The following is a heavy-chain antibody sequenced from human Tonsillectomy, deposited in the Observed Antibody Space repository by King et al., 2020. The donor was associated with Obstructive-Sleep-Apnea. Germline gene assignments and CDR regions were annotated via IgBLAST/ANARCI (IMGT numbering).Heavy chain of an antibody. J-gene: IGHJ4*02. D-gene: IGHD2-8*01. CDR2: ISWNSDNI. CDR1: GFTFDDYT. Sequence: EVQLVESGGGLVQPGRSLRLSCAASGFTFDDYTLHWVRQVPGKGLEWVSGISWNSDNIDYADSVRGRFTISRDNAKNSLFLEMNSLRPDDTALYYCARDQSGKSMVVGYFDYWGQGTPVTVSS. CDR3: ARDQSGKSMVVGYFDY. V-gene: IGHV3-9*01.